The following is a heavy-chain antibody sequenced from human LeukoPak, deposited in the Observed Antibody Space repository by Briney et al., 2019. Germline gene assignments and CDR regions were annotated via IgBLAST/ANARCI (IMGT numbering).Heavy chain of an antibody. V-gene: IGHV4-59*12. J-gene: IGHJ4*02. D-gene: IGHD3-22*01. CDR2: IYYSGST. CDR3: AREGGYDSSGYQDY. CDR1: GGSISSYY. Sequence: SETLSLTCTVSGGSISSYYWSWIQQPPGKGLEWIGSIYYSGSTYYNPSLKSRVTISVDTSKNQFSLKLSSVTAADTAVYYCAREGGYDSSGYQDYWGQGTLVTVSS.